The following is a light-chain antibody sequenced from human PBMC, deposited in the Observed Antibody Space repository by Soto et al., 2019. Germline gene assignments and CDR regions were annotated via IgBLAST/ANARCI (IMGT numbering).Light chain of an antibody. Sequence: EIGLTQSPGTLSLSPGERATLSCRASQSVSSSYLAWFQQRPGQAPRLLIYGVSSRATGIPDRFSGSASGTDFTLTVSRLEPEDVAVYYCQQYGSSPHTFGQGTKLEIK. CDR3: QQYGSSPHT. J-gene: IGKJ2*01. CDR1: QSVSSSY. CDR2: GVS. V-gene: IGKV3-20*01.